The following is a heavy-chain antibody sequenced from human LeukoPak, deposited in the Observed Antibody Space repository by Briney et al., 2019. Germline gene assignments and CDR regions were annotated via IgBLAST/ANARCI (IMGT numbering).Heavy chain of an antibody. V-gene: IGHV3-30*04. J-gene: IGHJ4*02. CDR2: ISYDGSNK. D-gene: IGHD6-13*01. CDR3: AKDTDSSSKSFEVLF. Sequence: PGGSLRLSCAASGFTFSSYAMHWVRQAPGKGLEWVAVISYDGSNKYYADSVKGRFTISRDNSKNTLYLQMNSLRAEDTAVYYCAKDTDSSSKSFEVLFWGQGTLVTVSS. CDR1: GFTFSSYA.